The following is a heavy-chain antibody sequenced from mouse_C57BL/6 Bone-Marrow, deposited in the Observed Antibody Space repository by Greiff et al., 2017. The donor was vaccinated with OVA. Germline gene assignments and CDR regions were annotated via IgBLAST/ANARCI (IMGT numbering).Heavy chain of an antibody. CDR2: IYPGDGDT. V-gene: IGHV1-80*01. D-gene: IGHD2-1*01. CDR1: GYAFSSYW. Sequence: QVQLQQSGAELVKPGASVKISCKASGYAFSSYWMNWVKQRPGQGLAWIGQIYPGDGDTNYNGKVKGKATLTADKSSSTAYMQLSSLTSEDSAVYYCAMIYYGTWYVDVWGRGTTVTVSA. CDR3: AMIYYGTWYVDV. J-gene: IGHJ1*03.